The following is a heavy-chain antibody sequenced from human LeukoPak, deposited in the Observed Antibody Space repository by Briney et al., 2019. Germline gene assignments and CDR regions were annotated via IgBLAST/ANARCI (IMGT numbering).Heavy chain of an antibody. D-gene: IGHD6-13*01. Sequence: RASETLSLTCTVSGGSISSGDYYWSWIRQPQGKGLEWIGYIYYSGSTYYNPSLKSRVAISVDTSKNQFSLKLISVTAADTAMYYCAREDGSSCFDNWGQGTLVTVSS. CDR3: AREDGSSCFDN. CDR2: IYYSGST. CDR1: GGSISSGDYY. J-gene: IGHJ4*02. V-gene: IGHV4-30-4*01.